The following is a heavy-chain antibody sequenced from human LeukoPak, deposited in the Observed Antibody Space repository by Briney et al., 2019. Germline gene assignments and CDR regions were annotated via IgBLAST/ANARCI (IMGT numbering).Heavy chain of an antibody. V-gene: IGHV3-23*01. D-gene: IGHD2-15*01. J-gene: IGHJ6*03. CDR2: ISSTGGTT. Sequence: GGTLRLFCAASGFTFSSYGMSWVRQAPGKGLEWVSAISSTGGTTYYADSVKGRFTISRDNSKNTLYLQMNSLRAEDTAIYYCAKNGDRGAYCSGGSCYPYYYYYMDVWGKGTTVTISS. CDR1: GFTFSSYG. CDR3: AKNGDRGAYCSGGSCYPYYYYYMDV.